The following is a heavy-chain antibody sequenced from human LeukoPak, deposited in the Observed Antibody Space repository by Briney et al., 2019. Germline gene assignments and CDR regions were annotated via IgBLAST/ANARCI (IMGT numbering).Heavy chain of an antibody. CDR1: GFTPSRYW. CDR2: IKQDGSVK. J-gene: IGHJ6*03. CDR3: AREGASRAAPPNYYYYYYMYV. D-gene: IGHD4/OR15-4a*01. Sequence: GGSLRLSCAASGFTPSRYWMSWVRQAPGKGLEWVANIKQDGSVKNYVDSVKGRFTISRGKAENSLYLQMNSLRDEDTAVYYCAREGASRAAPPNYYYYYYMYVCGKATTVSVSS. V-gene: IGHV3-7*01.